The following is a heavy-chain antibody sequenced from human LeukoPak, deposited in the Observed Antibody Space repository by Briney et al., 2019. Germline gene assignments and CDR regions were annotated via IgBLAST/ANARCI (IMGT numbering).Heavy chain of an antibody. D-gene: IGHD2-2*01. CDR1: GFTFSNCA. Sequence: GGSLRLSCAASGFTFSNCAMIWVRQAPGKGLEWVSGISDSGISIYYADSVKGRFTISRDNSKSTLYLQMNNLRVEDTALYYCVKSERYISTSYDYWGQGALVTVSS. V-gene: IGHV3-23*01. J-gene: IGHJ4*02. CDR3: VKSERYISTSYDY. CDR2: ISDSGISI.